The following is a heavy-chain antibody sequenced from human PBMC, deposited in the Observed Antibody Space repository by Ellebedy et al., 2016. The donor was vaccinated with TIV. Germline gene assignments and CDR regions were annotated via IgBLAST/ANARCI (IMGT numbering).Heavy chain of an antibody. CDR2: IYSGGVT. V-gene: IGHV3-66*01. CDR1: GFSVSKNF. CDR3: ARGLMDNYYALDV. D-gene: IGHD3/OR15-3a*01. J-gene: IGHJ6*02. Sequence: PGGSLRLSCEASGFSVSKNFLSWARQAPGKGLEWVAVIYSGGVTSYADSVKGRFTISRVNSKNTMYLQMNSLRAEDTAMYYCARGLMDNYYALDVWGQGATVTVSS.